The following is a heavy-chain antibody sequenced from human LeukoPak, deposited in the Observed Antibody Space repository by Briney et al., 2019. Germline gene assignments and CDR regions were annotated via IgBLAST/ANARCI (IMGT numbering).Heavy chain of an antibody. V-gene: IGHV3-30*18. CDR3: AKVSYYYDSSGDY. Sequence: GRSLRLSCAASGFTFNSYGMHWVRQTPGKGLEWVAVIANDGKDKQYADSVKGRFTISRDNSKNTLYLQMNSLRAEDTAVYYCAKVSYYYDSSGDYWGQGALVTVSS. D-gene: IGHD3-22*01. CDR1: GFTFNSYG. CDR2: IANDGKDK. J-gene: IGHJ4*02.